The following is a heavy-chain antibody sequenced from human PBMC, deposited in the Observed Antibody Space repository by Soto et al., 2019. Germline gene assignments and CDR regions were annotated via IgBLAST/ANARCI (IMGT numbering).Heavy chain of an antibody. CDR1: GYTFTSSD. Sequence: QVQLVQSGAEVKKPGASVKVTCKAYGYTFTSSDINWVRLATGRGLEWMGWMNPNSGNTGYAQKLQGRVTMTRNTSISTAYMELSSLRAEDTAVYYCARSSNDYGDRHWGQGTLVTVSS. V-gene: IGHV1-8*01. CDR2: MNPNSGNT. J-gene: IGHJ1*01. D-gene: IGHD4-17*01. CDR3: ARSSNDYGDRH.